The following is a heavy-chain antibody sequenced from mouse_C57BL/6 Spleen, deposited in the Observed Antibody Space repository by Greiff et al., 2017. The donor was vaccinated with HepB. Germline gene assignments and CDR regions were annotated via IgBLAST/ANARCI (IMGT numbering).Heavy chain of an antibody. CDR3: TSKVYYNAMDY. V-gene: IGHV5-9-1*02. D-gene: IGHD2-12*01. J-gene: IGHJ4*01. Sequence: VQLVESGEGLVKPGGSLKLSCAASGFTFSSYAMSWVRQTPEKRLEWVAYISSGGDYIYYADTVKGRFTISRDNARNTLYLQMSSLKSDDTAMYYCTSKVYYNAMDYWGQGTSVTVSS. CDR1: GFTFSSYA. CDR2: ISSGGDYI.